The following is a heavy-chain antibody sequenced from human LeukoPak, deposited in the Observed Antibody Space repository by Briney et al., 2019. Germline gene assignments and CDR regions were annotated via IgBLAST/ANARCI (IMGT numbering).Heavy chain of an antibody. D-gene: IGHD5-18*01. CDR3: ARQRGYSYEYYYYMDV. CDR1: SFAFSAYW. V-gene: IGHV3-7*01. Sequence: PGGSLRLSCAASSFAFSAYWMIWVRQGPGKGLEWVANIKQDGSEKYYVDSVKGRFTISRDNAKNSLYLQMNSLRAEDTAVYYCARQRGYSYEYYYYMDVWGKGTTVTVSS. CDR2: IKQDGSEK. J-gene: IGHJ6*03.